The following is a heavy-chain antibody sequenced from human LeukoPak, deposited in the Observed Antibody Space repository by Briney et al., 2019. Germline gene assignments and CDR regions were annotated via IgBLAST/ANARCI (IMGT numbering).Heavy chain of an antibody. D-gene: IGHD3-22*01. CDR2: IWYDGSNN. J-gene: IGHJ4*02. Sequence: PGRSLRLSCAASGFTFSSYGMHWVRQAPGKRLEWVAVIWYDGSNNYYADSVKGRFTISRDNSKNTLYLQMNSLRAEDTAVYYCARDGWYYDSSGYYRQGLFDYWGQGTLVAVSS. CDR3: ARDGWYYDSSGYYRQGLFDY. V-gene: IGHV3-33*01. CDR1: GFTFSSYG.